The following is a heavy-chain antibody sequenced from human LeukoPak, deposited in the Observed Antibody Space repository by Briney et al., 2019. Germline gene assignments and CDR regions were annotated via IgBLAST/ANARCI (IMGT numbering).Heavy chain of an antibody. CDR3: XXXPTTVTTIFDS. D-gene: IGHD4-17*01. CDR2: IYPGESIYASENT. Sequence: PSETLSLTCSVSGVSISAYYWSWIRQPAGKGLEWIGRIYPGESIYASENTNYNPSLKSRVSMSGDTSKNQVSLKLRSVTAADTXXXXXXXXPTTVTTIFDSWGQGTLVTVSS. CDR1: GVSISAYY. V-gene: IGHV4-4*07. J-gene: IGHJ4*02.